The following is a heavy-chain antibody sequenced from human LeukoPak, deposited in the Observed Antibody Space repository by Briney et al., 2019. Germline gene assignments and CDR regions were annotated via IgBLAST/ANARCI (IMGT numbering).Heavy chain of an antibody. D-gene: IGHD3-22*01. Sequence: SETLSLTCAVYGGSFSGYYWSWIRQPPGKGLEWIGEINHSGSTNYNPSLKSRVTISVDTSKNQFSLELSSVTAADTAVYYCARAPYLSSGSWGQGILVAVSS. CDR3: ARAPYLSSGS. V-gene: IGHV4-34*01. J-gene: IGHJ3*01. CDR2: INHSGST. CDR1: GGSFSGYY.